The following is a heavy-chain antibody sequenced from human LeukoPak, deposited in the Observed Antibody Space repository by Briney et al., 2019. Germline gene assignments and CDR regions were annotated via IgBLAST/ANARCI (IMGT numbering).Heavy chain of an antibody. CDR3: ARGVAAPGTGGLSWFDP. CDR2: IYSSGST. D-gene: IGHD6-13*01. V-gene: IGHV4-59*01. CDR1: GGSIGSYY. Sequence: SETLSLTCTVSGGSIGSYYWSWIRQPPGKGLEWIGYIYSSGSTNYNPSLKSRATISLDTSKNQFSLKLSFVTAADTAVYYCARGVAAPGTGGLSWFDPWGLGTLVTVSS. J-gene: IGHJ5*02.